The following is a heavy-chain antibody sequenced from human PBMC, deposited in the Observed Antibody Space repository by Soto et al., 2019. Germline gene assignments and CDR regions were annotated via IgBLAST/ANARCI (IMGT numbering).Heavy chain of an antibody. Sequence: EVQLMESGGGLVQPGGSLRLSCAASGFTFSSYAMNWVRQAPGKGLEWVSTISSSGVDTYYAASVKGRFTISRDNSKNTLYLQMSSLRAEDTAVYYCAKDQTGISSSTDFDYWGQGTLVTFSS. V-gene: IGHV3-23*01. CDR2: ISSSGVDT. D-gene: IGHD6-6*01. CDR3: AKDQTGISSSTDFDY. J-gene: IGHJ4*02. CDR1: GFTFSSYA.